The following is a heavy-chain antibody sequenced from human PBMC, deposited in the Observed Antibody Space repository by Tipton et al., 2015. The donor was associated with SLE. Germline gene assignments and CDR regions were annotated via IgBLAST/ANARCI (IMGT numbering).Heavy chain of an antibody. CDR3: ARGYSGSYSNYFDY. Sequence: SLSLSCAASGFTFSSYSMNWVRQAPGKGLEWVSSISSSSSYTNYADSVKGRFTISRDNAKNSLYLQMNSLRAEDTAVYYCARGYSGSYSNYFDYWGQGTLVTVSS. CDR2: ISSSSSYT. D-gene: IGHD1-26*01. V-gene: IGHV3-21*04. CDR1: GFTFSSYS. J-gene: IGHJ4*02.